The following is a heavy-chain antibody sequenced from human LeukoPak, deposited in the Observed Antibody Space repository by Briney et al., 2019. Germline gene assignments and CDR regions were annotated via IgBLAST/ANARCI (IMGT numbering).Heavy chain of an antibody. CDR3: ARHSPVGIFYFDY. J-gene: IGHJ4*02. Sequence: PSETLSLTCTVSGGSISNSSSYWGWIRQPPGKGLEWIGSIYYSGGTYYNPSLKSRVTISVDTSKNQFSLKLSSVTAADTAVYYGARHSPVGIFYFDYWGQGTLVTVSS. V-gene: IGHV4-39*01. CDR2: IYYSGGT. CDR1: GGSISNSSSY. D-gene: IGHD1-26*01.